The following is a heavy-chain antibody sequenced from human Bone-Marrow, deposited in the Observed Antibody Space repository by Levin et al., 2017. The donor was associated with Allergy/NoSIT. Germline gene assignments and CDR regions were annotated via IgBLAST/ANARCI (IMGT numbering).Heavy chain of an antibody. CDR2: ISSDGSDK. CDR3: AKCCFESSGHYYSDFDY. CDR1: GFTFSSYG. Sequence: GESLKISCEASGFTFSSYGMHWVRQAPGKGLEWVGLISSDGSDKFYVNSVRGRFSISRDNAKNTLYLQMDSLRVEDTAVYYCAKCCFESSGHYYSDFDYWGQGTLVTVSS. V-gene: IGHV3-30*18. J-gene: IGHJ4*02. D-gene: IGHD3-22*01.